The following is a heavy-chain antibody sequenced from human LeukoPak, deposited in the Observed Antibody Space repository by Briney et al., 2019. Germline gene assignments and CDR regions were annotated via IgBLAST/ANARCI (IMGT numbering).Heavy chain of an antibody. Sequence: ASVKVSCKVSGYTLTELTMHWVRQAPGKGLEWMGGFDPEDGETIYAQKFQGRVTMTEDTSTDTAYMELSSLRSEDTAVYYCATAGGSYYESPDYWGQGTLVTVSS. V-gene: IGHV1-24*01. CDR1: GYTLTELT. J-gene: IGHJ4*02. CDR3: ATAGGSYYESPDY. CDR2: FDPEDGET. D-gene: IGHD1-26*01.